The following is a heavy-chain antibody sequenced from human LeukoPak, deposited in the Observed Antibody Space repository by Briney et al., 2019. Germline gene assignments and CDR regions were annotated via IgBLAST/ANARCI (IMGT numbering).Heavy chain of an antibody. CDR3: AGDGTLITFGLY. CDR2: INHSGST. D-gene: IGHD3-16*01. J-gene: IGHJ4*02. CDR1: GGSFSGYY. Sequence: SETLSLTCAVYGGSFSGYYWSWIRQPPGKGLEWIGEINHSGSTNYNPSLKSRVTISVDTSKNQFSLKLSSVTAADTAVYYCAGDGTLITFGLYWGQGTLVTVSS. V-gene: IGHV4-34*01.